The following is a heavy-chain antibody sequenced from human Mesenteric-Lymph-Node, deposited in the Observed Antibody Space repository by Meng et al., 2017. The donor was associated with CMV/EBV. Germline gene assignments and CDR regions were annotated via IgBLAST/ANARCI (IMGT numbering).Heavy chain of an antibody. CDR2: IYYAAS. V-gene: IGHV4-38-2*02. J-gene: IGHJ4*01. CDR1: GYSISSGYY. D-gene: IGHD4-11*01. CDR3: ARLTDYSNYPRPYYFDY. Sequence: ESLKISCTVSGYSISSGYYWGWIRQPPGEGLEWIGTIYYAASYYTPSLKSRVTMSIDTSTNQFSLKLSSVTAADSAVYYCARLTDYSNYPRPYYFDYWGHGTLVTVSS.